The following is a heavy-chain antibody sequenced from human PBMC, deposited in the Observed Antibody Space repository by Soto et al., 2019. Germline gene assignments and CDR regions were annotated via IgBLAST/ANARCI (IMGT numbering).Heavy chain of an antibody. D-gene: IGHD3-22*01. V-gene: IGHV1-24*01. J-gene: IGHJ4*02. Sequence: ASVKVSCKVSGYTLTELSMHWVRQAPGKGLEWMGGFDPEDGETLYAQKFQGRVTMTEDTSTDTAYLGLSSLRSEDTAVFYCATPYYDSSGYYGYYFDYWGQGTLVTVPS. CDR2: FDPEDGET. CDR1: GYTLTELS. CDR3: ATPYYDSSGYYGYYFDY.